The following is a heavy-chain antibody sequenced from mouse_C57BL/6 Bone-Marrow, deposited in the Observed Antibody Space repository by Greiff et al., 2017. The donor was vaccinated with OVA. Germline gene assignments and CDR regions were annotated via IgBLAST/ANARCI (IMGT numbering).Heavy chain of an antibody. Sequence: VQLKQSGPELAKPGASVKIPCTASGYTFTDYNMDWVKQSHGKSLEWIGDINSNNGGTIYNQKFKGKATLTVDKSSSTDYMELSSLTPEDTAVYYCARRGYYDYDGRTWFADWGQGTLVTVSA. CDR2: INSNNGGT. J-gene: IGHJ3*01. D-gene: IGHD2-4*01. V-gene: IGHV1-18*01. CDR1: GYTFTDYN. CDR3: ARRGYYDYDGRTWFAD.